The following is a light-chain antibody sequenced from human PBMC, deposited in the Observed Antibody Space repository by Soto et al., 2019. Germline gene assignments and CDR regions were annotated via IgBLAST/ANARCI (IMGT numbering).Light chain of an antibody. CDR2: GAS. CDR3: QQYNNWWT. CDR1: QSVSSS. Sequence: EIVMTQSPATLSVSPGERATLSCRASQSVSSSLAWYQKKPGQAPRLLIYGASTRAPGIPDRFSGSGSGTEFTLTISSLQSEDFAVYNCQQYNNWWTFGQGTRVEIK. J-gene: IGKJ1*01. V-gene: IGKV3-15*01.